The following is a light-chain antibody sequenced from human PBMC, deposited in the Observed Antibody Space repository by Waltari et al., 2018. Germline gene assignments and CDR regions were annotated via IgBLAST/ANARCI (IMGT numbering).Light chain of an antibody. CDR2: AAS. CDR1: QGISSW. V-gene: IGKV1D-12*01. Sequence: DIQMTQSPSSVSASVGDRVTITCRASQGISSWLVWYQQKPGKAPKLLIYAASNLQSGVLSRFSGSGSGTEFTLTISSLQPEDFATYYCQQANSFPITFGQGTRLEIK. J-gene: IGKJ5*01. CDR3: QQANSFPIT.